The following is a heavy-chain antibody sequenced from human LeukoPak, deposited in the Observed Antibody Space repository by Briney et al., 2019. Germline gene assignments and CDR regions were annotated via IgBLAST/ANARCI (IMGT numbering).Heavy chain of an antibody. J-gene: IGHJ4*02. D-gene: IGHD3-22*01. CDR1: GGSISSSSYY. CDR2: IYYSGST. CDR3: ATQPPKWLPLHDY. V-gene: IGHV4-39*01. Sequence: SETLSLTCTVSGGSISSSSYYWGWIRQPPGKGLEWIGSIYYSGSTYYNPSLKSRVTISVDTSKNQFSLKLSSVTAADTAVYYCATQPPKWLPLHDYWGQGTLVTVSS.